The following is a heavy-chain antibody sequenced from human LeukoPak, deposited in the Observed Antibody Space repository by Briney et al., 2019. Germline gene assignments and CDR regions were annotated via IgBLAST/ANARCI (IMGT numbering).Heavy chain of an antibody. CDR3: VREREGSNYFDY. D-gene: IGHD1-26*01. Sequence: GGSLRLSCAASGFTFSSYEMNWVRQAPGKGLEWVAVIWYDGSNKYYADSVKGRFTISRDNSKNTLYLQMNSLRAEDTAVYYCVREREGSNYFDYRGQGTLVTVSS. CDR1: GFTFSSYE. CDR2: IWYDGSNK. V-gene: IGHV3-33*08. J-gene: IGHJ4*02.